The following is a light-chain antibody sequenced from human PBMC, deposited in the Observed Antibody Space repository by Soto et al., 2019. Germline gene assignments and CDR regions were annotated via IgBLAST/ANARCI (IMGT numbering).Light chain of an antibody. Sequence: EVVMTQSPATLSVSPGERATLSCRASQSVSSNLAWYQQKPGQAPRLLIYGASTRATGIPARFSGSGSGTEFTLTISSLQAEDMAVYYCQQYYSNPFTFGGGTKVDIK. CDR3: QQYYSNPFT. J-gene: IGKJ4*01. CDR2: GAS. V-gene: IGKV3-15*01. CDR1: QSVSSN.